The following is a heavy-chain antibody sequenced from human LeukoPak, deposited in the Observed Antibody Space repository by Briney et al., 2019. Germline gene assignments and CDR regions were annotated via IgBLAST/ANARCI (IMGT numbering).Heavy chain of an antibody. V-gene: IGHV3-21*01. J-gene: IGHJ4*02. Sequence: GGSLRLSCAASGFTFSTYNMDWVRQAPGKGLEWVSSISSSSSYIYYADSVKGRFTISRDNAKKSLYLQMNSLRAEDTAVYYCARATTYDILTGFSDYWGQGTLVTVSS. CDR3: ARATTYDILTGFSDY. CDR2: ISSSSSYI. D-gene: IGHD3-9*01. CDR1: GFTFSTYN.